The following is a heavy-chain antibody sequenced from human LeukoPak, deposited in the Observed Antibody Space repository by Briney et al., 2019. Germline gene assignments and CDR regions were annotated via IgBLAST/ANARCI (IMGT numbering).Heavy chain of an antibody. CDR1: GGSISGYY. Sequence: PSETLSLTCTVSGGSISGYYWSWIRQPPGKGLEWIAYIYSSGSTNCNPSLQSRVTISVDTSKNQFSLKLSSVTAAGTAMYYCARRSLAAPGKGAFDIWGQGTMVTVSS. CDR2: IYSSGST. J-gene: IGHJ3*02. V-gene: IGHV4-59*08. D-gene: IGHD6-13*01. CDR3: ARRSLAAPGKGAFDI.